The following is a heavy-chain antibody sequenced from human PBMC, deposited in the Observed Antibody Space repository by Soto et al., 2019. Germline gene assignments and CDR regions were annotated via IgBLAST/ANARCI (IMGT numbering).Heavy chain of an antibody. CDR2: INHSGST. V-gene: IGHV4-34*01. CDR1: GVSFSGYY. J-gene: IGHJ5*02. D-gene: IGHD3-10*01. CDR3: ARAQRPGSYYNWFDP. Sequence: SETLSLTCAVYGVSFSGYYCSWIRQPPGKGLEWIGEINHSGSTNYNPSLKSRVTISVDTSKNQFSLKLSSVTAADTAVYYCARAQRPGSYYNWFDPWGQGTLVTVSS.